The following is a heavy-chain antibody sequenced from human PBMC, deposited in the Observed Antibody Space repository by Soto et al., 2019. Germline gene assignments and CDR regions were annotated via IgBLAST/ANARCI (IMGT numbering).Heavy chain of an antibody. Sequence: QVVLLQSGAEVKAPGSSVRVSCQVSGSTFNNFAFSWVRQAPGHGPEWMGGIVVDSNTAEYSQRFQDRVTITADNSTHTLYMELGSLTFEDTAVYYCARAIKRWEVNYYFDFWGQGTLVTVSS. CDR1: GSTFNNFA. CDR3: ARAIKRWEVNYYFDF. CDR2: IVVDSNTA. D-gene: IGHD1-26*01. V-gene: IGHV1-69*06. J-gene: IGHJ4*02.